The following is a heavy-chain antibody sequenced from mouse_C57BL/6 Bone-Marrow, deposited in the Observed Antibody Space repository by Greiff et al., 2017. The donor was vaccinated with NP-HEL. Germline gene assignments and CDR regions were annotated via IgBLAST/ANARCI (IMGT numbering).Heavy chain of an antibody. V-gene: IGHV1-82*01. CDR2: IYPGDGDT. D-gene: IGHD1-1*01. Sequence: VQLQQSGPELVKPGASVKISCKASGYAFSSSWMNWVEQRPGKGLEWIGRIYPGDGDTNYNGKFKGKATLTADTSSSTAYMQLSSLTSEDSAVYFCVITTGYFDVWGTGTTVTVSS. J-gene: IGHJ1*03. CDR3: VITTGYFDV. CDR1: GYAFSSSW.